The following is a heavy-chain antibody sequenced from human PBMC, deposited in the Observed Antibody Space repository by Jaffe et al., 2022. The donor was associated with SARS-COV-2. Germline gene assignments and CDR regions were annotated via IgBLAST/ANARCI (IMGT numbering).Heavy chain of an antibody. V-gene: IGHV4-31*03. J-gene: IGHJ5*02. CDR3: AGQSRLLWPETKGGWFNP. D-gene: IGHD1-7*01. Sequence: QVQLQESGPGLVKPSQTLSLTCTVSGGSISSGAYFWSWIRQYPEKGLEWIGYIYYSGSAYYNPSLKSRVIMSIDTSKNQFSVKLSSVTAADTAVYYCAGQSRLLWPETKGGWFNPWGQGTLVTVSS. CDR1: GGSISSGAYF. CDR2: IYYSGSA.